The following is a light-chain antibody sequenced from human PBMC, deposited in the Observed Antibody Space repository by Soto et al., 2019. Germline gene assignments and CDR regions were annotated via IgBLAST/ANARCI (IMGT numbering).Light chain of an antibody. J-gene: IGLJ3*02. CDR3: AAWDDSLNGWV. CDR2: SNN. V-gene: IGLV1-44*01. CDR1: SSNIGDNI. Sequence: VLTQPPSASGTPGQRVTISCSGSSSNIGDNIVSWYQHLPGTAPKVLIYSNNQRASGVPDRFSGSKSGTSASLAISGLQSEDEADYYCAAWDDSLNGWVFGGGTKLTVL.